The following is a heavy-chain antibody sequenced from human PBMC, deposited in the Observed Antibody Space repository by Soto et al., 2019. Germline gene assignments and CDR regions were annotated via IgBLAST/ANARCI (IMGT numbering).Heavy chain of an antibody. J-gene: IGHJ4*02. CDR2: IYYSGST. D-gene: IGHD4-17*01. Sequence: SETLSLTCTVSGGSISSGDFYWSWIRQPPGKGLELIGNIYYSGSTYYNPSLRSRAIMSVDTSQNQFSLKLSSLTAADTAVYFCARADDFSDHFDYWGQGALGTVSS. CDR3: ARADDFSDHFDY. CDR1: GGSISSGDFY. V-gene: IGHV4-30-4*01.